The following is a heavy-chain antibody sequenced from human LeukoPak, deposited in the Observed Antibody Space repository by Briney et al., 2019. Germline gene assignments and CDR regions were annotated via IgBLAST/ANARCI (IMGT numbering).Heavy chain of an antibody. CDR2: ISGSGSYI. CDR1: GFTFSTYN. Sequence: GGSLRLSCAASGFTFSTYNMNWVRQAPGKGLEWVSSISGSGSYIYYADSVKGRFSISRDNAKNSLYLQMNSLRAEDTAVYYCARDLLGWELHYFDYWGQGTLVTVSS. J-gene: IGHJ4*02. D-gene: IGHD1-26*01. V-gene: IGHV3-21*01. CDR3: ARDLLGWELHYFDY.